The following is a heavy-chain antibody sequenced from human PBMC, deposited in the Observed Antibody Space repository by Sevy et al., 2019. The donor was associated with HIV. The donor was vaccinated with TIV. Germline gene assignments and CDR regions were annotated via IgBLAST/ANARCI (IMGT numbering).Heavy chain of an antibody. CDR3: ARDCSSTSCPGSDAFDI. D-gene: IGHD2-2*01. CDR1: GFTVSSNY. J-gene: IGHJ3*02. CDR2: IYSGGST. V-gene: IGHV3-66*02. Sequence: GGSLRLSCAASGFTVSSNYMSWVRQAPGKGLEWVSVIYSGGSTYYAASVKGRFTISRDNSKNTLYLQMNSLRAEDTAVYYCARDCSSTSCPGSDAFDIWGQGTMVTVSS.